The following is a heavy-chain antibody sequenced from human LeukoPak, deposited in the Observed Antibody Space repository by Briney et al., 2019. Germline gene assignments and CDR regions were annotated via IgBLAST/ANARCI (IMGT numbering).Heavy chain of an antibody. CDR1: GFTFSSYS. J-gene: IGHJ4*02. V-gene: IGHV3-21*01. D-gene: IGHD3-10*01. CDR2: ISSSSSYI. CDR3: AKGRPTMVRGVFDY. Sequence: GGSLRLSCAASGFTFSSYSMNWVRQAPGKGLEWVSSISSSSSYIYYADSVKGRFTISRDNAKNSLYLQMNSLKAEDTAVYYCAKGRPTMVRGVFDYWGQGTLVTVSS.